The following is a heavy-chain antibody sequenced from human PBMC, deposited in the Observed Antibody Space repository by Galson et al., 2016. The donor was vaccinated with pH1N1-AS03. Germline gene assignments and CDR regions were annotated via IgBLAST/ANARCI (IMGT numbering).Heavy chain of an antibody. CDR1: GASVSHYAPY. Sequence: SETLSLTCSVSGASVSHYAPYWGWIRQAPGKGLEWIATVSARGTTYHNPSLDSRLTISLDTSRNRFSLRLAAVTAADTALYYCARRPDDYYDSSGRNHNFNLWGQGALVIVSS. CDR2: VSARGTT. J-gene: IGHJ4*02. D-gene: IGHD3-22*01. CDR3: ARRPDDYYDSSGRNHNFNL. V-gene: IGHV4-39*02.